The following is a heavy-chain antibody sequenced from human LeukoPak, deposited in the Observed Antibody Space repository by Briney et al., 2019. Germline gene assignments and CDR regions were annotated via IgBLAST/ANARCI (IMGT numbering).Heavy chain of an antibody. D-gene: IGHD6-13*01. CDR1: GFTFSTYS. CDR2: ISISSNYV. CDR3: AKDINRRSSWYGGWFDP. V-gene: IGHV3-21*04. Sequence: PGGSLRLSCAASGFTFSTYSMNWVRQAPGKGLEWVSSISISSNYVYYADSVEGRFTISRDNAKNSLYLQMNSLRAEDTALYYCAKDINRRSSWYGGWFDPWGQGTLVTVSS. J-gene: IGHJ5*02.